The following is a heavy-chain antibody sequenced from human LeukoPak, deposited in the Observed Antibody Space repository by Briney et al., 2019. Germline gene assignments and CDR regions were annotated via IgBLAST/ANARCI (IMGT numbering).Heavy chain of an antibody. J-gene: IGHJ6*02. Sequence: SETLSLTCAVSGGSISSSNWWSWVRQPPGKGLEWIGEIYHSGSTNYNPSLKSRVTISVDKSKNQFSLKLSSVTAADTAVYYCARGITVTTEYYYYYGMDVWGQGTTVTVSS. D-gene: IGHD4-17*01. CDR2: IYHSGST. CDR1: GGSISSSNW. CDR3: ARGITVTTEYYYYYGMDV. V-gene: IGHV4-4*02.